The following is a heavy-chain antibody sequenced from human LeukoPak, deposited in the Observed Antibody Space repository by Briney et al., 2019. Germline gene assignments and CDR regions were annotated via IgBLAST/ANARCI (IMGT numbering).Heavy chain of an antibody. D-gene: IGHD3-10*01. J-gene: IGHJ4*02. CDR1: GYTFTTYG. CDR3: ARLSYDGEGY. Sequence: ASVKVSCKTSGYTFTTYGISWVRQAPGQGVEYMGWISAFSSKTNYAQKFQGRVALTMDTSTSTVEMELRSLKFDDTAVYFCARLSYDGEGYWGQGTLVTVSS. CDR2: ISAFSSKT. V-gene: IGHV1-18*01.